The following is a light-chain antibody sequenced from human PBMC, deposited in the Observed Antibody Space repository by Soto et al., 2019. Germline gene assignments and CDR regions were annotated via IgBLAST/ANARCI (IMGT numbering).Light chain of an antibody. V-gene: IGKV1-5*01. J-gene: IGKJ1*01. CDR2: HAS. CDR1: QGISSW. Sequence: DIQMTQSPSTLSASVGDRVTINCRASQGISSWLAWYQQKPGTAPKLLIYHASTLESGVPSRFSGSGSGTEFTLTISSLQPDDFATYYCQQYNSYSFGQGTKVDIK. CDR3: QQYNSYS.